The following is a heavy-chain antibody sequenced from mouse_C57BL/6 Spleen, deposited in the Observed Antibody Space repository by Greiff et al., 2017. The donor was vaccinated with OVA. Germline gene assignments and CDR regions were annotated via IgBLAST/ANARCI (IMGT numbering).Heavy chain of an antibody. CDR1: GFSLTSYG. D-gene: IGHD1-1*01. CDR2: IWSDGST. CDR3: ARHGYGSSRYYAMDY. V-gene: IGHV2-6-1*01. Sequence: QVQLKESGPGLVAPSQSLSITCTVSGFSLTSYGVHWVRQPPGKGLEWLVVIWSDGSTTYNSALKSRLSISKDNSKSQVFLKMNSLQTDDTAMYYCARHGYGSSRYYAMDYWGQGTSVTVSS. J-gene: IGHJ4*01.